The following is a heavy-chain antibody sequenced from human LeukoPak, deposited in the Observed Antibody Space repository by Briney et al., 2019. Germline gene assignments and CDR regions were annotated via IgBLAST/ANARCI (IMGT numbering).Heavy chain of an antibody. CDR1: GYTFTGYY. CDR2: INPNSGGT. D-gene: IGHD3-10*01. J-gene: IGHJ4*02. V-gene: IGHV1-2*02. CDR3: ARELHYYGSGVFDY. Sequence: GASVKVSFTASGYTFTGYYMHWGRQAPGQGLEWMGWINPNSGGTNYAQKFQGRVTMTRDTSISTAYMELSRLRSDDTAVYYCARELHYYGSGVFDYWGQGTLVTVSS.